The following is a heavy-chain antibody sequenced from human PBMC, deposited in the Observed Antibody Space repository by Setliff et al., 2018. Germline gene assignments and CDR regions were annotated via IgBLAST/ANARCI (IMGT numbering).Heavy chain of an antibody. CDR2: ISWDGGST. V-gene: IGHV3-43D*03. CDR3: AKDSERGYCSDNTCYFGGHTFDY. J-gene: IGHJ4*02. Sequence: GGSLRLSCAASGFTFDDYAMHWVRQAPGKGLEWVSLISWDGGSTYYADSVKGRFTISRDNSKNSLYLQMNSLGAEDTALYYCAKDSERGYCSDNTCYFGGHTFDYWGQGTLVTVSS. CDR1: GFTFDDYA. D-gene: IGHD2-15*01.